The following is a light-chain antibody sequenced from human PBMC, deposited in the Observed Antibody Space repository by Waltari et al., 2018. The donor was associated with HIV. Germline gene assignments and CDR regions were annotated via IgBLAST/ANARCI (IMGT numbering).Light chain of an antibody. Sequence: QSVLTQAPSVSGAPGQRVTISCTGSRSNFGTGYDVHWYQQLPGTAPKLLIYANNQRPSGVPALFSGSKSATSASLVITGLQAEDEADYYGQSYDSSLNGHVVFGGGTKVTVL. CDR3: QSYDSSLNGHVV. V-gene: IGLV1-40*01. J-gene: IGLJ2*01. CDR2: ANN. CDR1: RSNFGTGYD.